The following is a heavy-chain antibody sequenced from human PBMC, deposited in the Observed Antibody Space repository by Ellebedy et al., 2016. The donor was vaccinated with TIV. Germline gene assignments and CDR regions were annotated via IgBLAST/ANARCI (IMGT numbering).Heavy chain of an antibody. J-gene: IGHJ4*02. CDR2: ISSSSSYI. Sequence: GGSLRLSXSASGFTFSRYSMNWVRQAPGKGLEWVSSISSSSSYIYYADSVKGRFTISRDNAKNSLYLQMSSLRAEDTSVYYYARDWFGDYAFDYWGQGTLVTVSS. CDR3: ARDWFGDYAFDY. D-gene: IGHD4-17*01. CDR1: GFTFSRYS. V-gene: IGHV3-21*01.